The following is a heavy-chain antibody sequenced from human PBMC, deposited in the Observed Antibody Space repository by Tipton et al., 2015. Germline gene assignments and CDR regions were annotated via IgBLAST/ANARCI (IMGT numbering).Heavy chain of an antibody. CDR3: ARGPTFVWGSYRYYYYYGMDV. CDR2: IYYSGST. J-gene: IGHJ6*02. D-gene: IGHD3-16*02. CDR1: GGSITSGAYY. Sequence: TLSLTCTISGGSITSGAYYWSWIRQHPGKGLEWIGYIYYSGSTYSNPSLKSRVTISVDTSKNQLSLKLRSVTAADTAVYYCARGPTFVWGSYRYYYYYGMDVWGQGTTVTVSS. V-gene: IGHV4-31*03.